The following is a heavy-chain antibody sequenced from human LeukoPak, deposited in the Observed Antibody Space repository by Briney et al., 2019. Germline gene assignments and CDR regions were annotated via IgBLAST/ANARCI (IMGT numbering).Heavy chain of an antibody. CDR1: GGSISSYY. V-gene: IGHV4-59*01. CDR3: ARDENGSEAFDI. CDR2: IYYSGST. Sequence: KSSETLSLTCTVSGGSISSYYWSWIRQPPGKGLEWIGYIYYSGSTNYNPSLKSRVTISVDTSKNQFSLKLSSVTAADTAVYYCARDENGSEAFDIWGQGTMVTVSS. D-gene: IGHD1-1*01. J-gene: IGHJ3*02.